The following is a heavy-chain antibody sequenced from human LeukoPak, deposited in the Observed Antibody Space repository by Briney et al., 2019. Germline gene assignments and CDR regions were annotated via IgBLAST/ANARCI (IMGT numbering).Heavy chain of an antibody. V-gene: IGHV3-64D*09. J-gene: IGHJ3*01. D-gene: IGHD3-22*01. CDR1: GFTFSFYA. Sequence: GGSLRLSCSASGFTFSFYAMGWVRQAPGKRLEYVSAISSNGGNTYYADSVKGRFTISRDNSKNTLYLQMNSLRADDTAVYYCVKGFPHYYDSSGFGAFDVWGQGTIVTVSS. CDR2: ISSNGGNT. CDR3: VKGFPHYYDSSGFGAFDV.